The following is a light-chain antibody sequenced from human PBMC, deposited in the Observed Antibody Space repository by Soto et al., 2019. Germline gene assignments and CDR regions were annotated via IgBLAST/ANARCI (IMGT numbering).Light chain of an antibody. Sequence: QSALAQPASVSGSPGQSITISCTGTSSDVGGYNFVSWYQQHPGKAPKLMIYDVTKRPSGVPDRFSGSKSGNTASLTISGLQAEDEADYYCCSYAGSYTLYAFGTGTKVTV. CDR3: CSYAGSYTLYA. CDR1: SSDVGGYNF. CDR2: DVT. J-gene: IGLJ1*01. V-gene: IGLV2-11*01.